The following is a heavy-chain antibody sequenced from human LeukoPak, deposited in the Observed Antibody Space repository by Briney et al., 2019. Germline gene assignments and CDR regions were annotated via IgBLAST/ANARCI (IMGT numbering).Heavy chain of an antibody. CDR3: ARDYGGSSPFDY. V-gene: IGHV3-48*03. CDR1: GFTFSSYE. D-gene: IGHD4-23*01. CDR2: ISSSDSTI. Sequence: GGSLRLSCAASGFTFSSYEMHWVRQPPGKGLEWVSYISSSDSTIYYADSVKGRFTISRDNAKNSLYLQMNSLRAEDTAVYYCARDYGGSSPFDYWGQGTLVTVSS. J-gene: IGHJ4*02.